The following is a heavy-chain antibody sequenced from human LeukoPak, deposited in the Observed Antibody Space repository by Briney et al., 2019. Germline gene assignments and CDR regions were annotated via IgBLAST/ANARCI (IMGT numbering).Heavy chain of an antibody. CDR2: VSYSGNT. V-gene: IGHV4-59*13. CDR3: ARAGRFTSGRSYFFDN. Sequence: PSETLSLTCSVSGGSISGYYRSWIRQPPGKGLEWIAYVSYSGNTNYTPSLKNRVSISVDTSKNRFSLQLRSVTAADTAFYYCARAGRFTSGRSYFFDNWGQGTLVTVS. D-gene: IGHD3-3*01. CDR1: GGSISGYY. J-gene: IGHJ4*02.